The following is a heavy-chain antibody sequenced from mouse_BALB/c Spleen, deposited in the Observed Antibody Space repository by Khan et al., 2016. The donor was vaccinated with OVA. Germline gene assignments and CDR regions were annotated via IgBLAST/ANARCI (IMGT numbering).Heavy chain of an antibody. CDR3: ARGGYEYFAY. Sequence: VQLVESGAELVRPGSSVKISCKASGYAFSNYWMNWVKQRPGQGLEWIGQIYPGDGDPNYNGKFKGKATLTADKSSSTAYMQLSSLTSEDSAVYFCARGGYEYFAYWGQGTLVTVSA. CDR2: IYPGDGDP. J-gene: IGHJ3*01. V-gene: IGHV1-80*01. D-gene: IGHD2-14*01. CDR1: GYAFSNYW.